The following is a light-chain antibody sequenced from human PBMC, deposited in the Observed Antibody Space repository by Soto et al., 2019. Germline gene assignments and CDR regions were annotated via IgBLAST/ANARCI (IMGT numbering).Light chain of an antibody. CDR2: AAS. V-gene: IGKV3-15*01. CDR3: QHYKVWPPYT. CDR1: QSVSSN. Sequence: EIVMTQSPATLSVSPGERATLSCRASQSVSSNFVWYQQKPGQAPRLLIYAASTRPTGVPARFSGSGSGTEFTLTISNLQSEDFAVYFCQHYKVWPPYTFGQGTKVEIK. J-gene: IGKJ2*01.